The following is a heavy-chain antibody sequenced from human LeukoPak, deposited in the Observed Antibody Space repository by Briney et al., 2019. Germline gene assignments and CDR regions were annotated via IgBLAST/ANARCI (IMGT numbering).Heavy chain of an antibody. CDR1: GFTFSSYA. Sequence: GGSLRLSCAASGFTFSSYAMHWVRQAPGKGLEWVAVISYDGSNKYYADSVKGRFTISRDNSKNTLFVQMNSLRTEDTAVYYCARSGVQWQWLLTYDAFDIWGQGTMVTVSS. CDR2: ISYDGSNK. D-gene: IGHD6-19*01. CDR3: ARSGVQWQWLLTYDAFDI. J-gene: IGHJ3*02. V-gene: IGHV3-30-3*01.